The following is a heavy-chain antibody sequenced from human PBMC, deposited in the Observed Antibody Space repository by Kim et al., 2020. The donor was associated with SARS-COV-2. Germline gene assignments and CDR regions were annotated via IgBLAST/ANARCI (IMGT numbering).Heavy chain of an antibody. Sequence: SETLSLTCTVSGGSISSSSYYWGWIRQPPGKGLEWIGSIYYSGSTYYNPSLKSRVTISVDTSKNQFSLKLSSVTAADTAVYYCARDTRIITMVRGTPRWFDPWGQGTLVTVSS. V-gene: IGHV4-39*01. D-gene: IGHD3-10*01. CDR2: IYYSGST. J-gene: IGHJ5*02. CDR1: GGSISSSSYY. CDR3: ARDTRIITMVRGTPRWFDP.